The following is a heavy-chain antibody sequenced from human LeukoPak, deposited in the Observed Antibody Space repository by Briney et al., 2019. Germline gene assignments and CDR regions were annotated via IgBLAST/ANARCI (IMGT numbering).Heavy chain of an antibody. D-gene: IGHD6-13*01. CDR1: GFTFSTFSRSW. V-gene: IGHV3-23*01. CDR3: AATEQQLGDFDY. CDR2: ISGSGGST. J-gene: IGHJ4*02. Sequence: PGGSLRLSCAAPGFTFSTFSRSWMSWVRQAPGKGLEWVSAISGSGGSTYYADSVKGRFTISRDNSKNTLYLQMNSLRAEDTAVYYCAATEQQLGDFDYWGQGTLVTVSS.